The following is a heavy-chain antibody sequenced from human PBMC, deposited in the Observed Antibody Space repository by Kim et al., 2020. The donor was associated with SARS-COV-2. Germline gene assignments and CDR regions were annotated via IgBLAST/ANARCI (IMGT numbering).Heavy chain of an antibody. Sequence: GGSLRLSCAASGFMFSKYWMTWVRQAPGKGLEWVANIKEDGSATYYVDSVKGRFTISRDNSENALFLHMKYLGVDDTAVYYCAAGTAEGVGDWGHGTLVT. D-gene: IGHD2-21*02. CDR1: GFMFSKYW. V-gene: IGHV3-7*01. CDR3: AAGTAEGVGD. CDR2: IKEDGSAT. J-gene: IGHJ4*01.